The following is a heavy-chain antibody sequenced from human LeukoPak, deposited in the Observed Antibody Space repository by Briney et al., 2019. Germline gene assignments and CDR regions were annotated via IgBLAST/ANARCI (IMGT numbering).Heavy chain of an antibody. CDR3: ATIGTPGLTPDAFDI. J-gene: IGHJ3*02. CDR1: GFTFRSYG. CDR2: IRYDGSNK. D-gene: IGHD1/OR15-1a*01. Sequence: GGSLRLSCAASGFTFRSYGMHWVRQAPGKGLEWVAFIRYDGSNKYYADSVKGRFTIRRDNSKNTLYLQMNSLRAEDTAMYFCATIGTPGLTPDAFDIWGQGTMVTLSS. V-gene: IGHV3-30*02.